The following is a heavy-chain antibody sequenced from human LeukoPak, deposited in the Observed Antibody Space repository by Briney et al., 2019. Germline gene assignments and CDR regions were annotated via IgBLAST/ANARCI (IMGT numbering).Heavy chain of an antibody. CDR2: ISGSGGST. D-gene: IGHD2-15*01. Sequence: GGSLRLSCAASGFTFSSYAMSWVRQAPGKGLEWVSAISGSGGSTYYADSVKGRFTISRDNSKNTLYLQINSLRAEDTAVYYCAKVPDIVVVVAARLLFDYWGQGTLVTVSS. J-gene: IGHJ4*02. CDR1: GFTFSSYA. CDR3: AKVPDIVVVVAARLLFDY. V-gene: IGHV3-23*01.